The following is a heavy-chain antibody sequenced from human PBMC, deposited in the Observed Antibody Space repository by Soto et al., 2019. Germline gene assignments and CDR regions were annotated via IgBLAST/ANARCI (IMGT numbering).Heavy chain of an antibody. CDR1: GFTFSTYA. V-gene: IGHV3-23*01. Sequence: LRLSCAASGFTFSTYAMSWVRQAPGKGLEWVSTISDSGGRTYYAASVKGRFTISRDNSKNTLYLLMNSLSAEDTALYYCAKFHGSGTYYNFPDYWGQGTLVTVSS. CDR2: ISDSGGRT. CDR3: AKFHGSGTYYNFPDY. J-gene: IGHJ4*02. D-gene: IGHD3-10*01.